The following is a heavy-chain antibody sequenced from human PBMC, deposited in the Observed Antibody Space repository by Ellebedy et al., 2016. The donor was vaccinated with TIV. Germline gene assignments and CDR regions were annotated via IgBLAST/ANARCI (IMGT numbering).Heavy chain of an antibody. CDR3: ARDGGAKYTSGRFDF. V-gene: IGHV3-30-3*01. Sequence: GGSLRLSCAASGFTFSTYTMHWVRQAPGKGLEWVATLSFDGSNEFYVDSVKGRFTVSRDNSKHRLYLQMDSLTVEDTAVFYCARDGGAKYTSGRFDFWGQGTLVTVSS. CDR1: GFTFSTYT. D-gene: IGHD6-19*01. CDR2: LSFDGSNE. J-gene: IGHJ4*02.